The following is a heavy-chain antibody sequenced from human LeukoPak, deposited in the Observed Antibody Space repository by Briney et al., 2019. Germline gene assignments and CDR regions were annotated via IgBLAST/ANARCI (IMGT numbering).Heavy chain of an antibody. CDR2: IYSGGST. J-gene: IGHJ6*02. Sequence: GGSLRLSCAASGFTVSSNYMSWVRQAPGKGLEWVSVIYSGGSTYYADSVKGRFTISRDNSKNTLYLQMNSLRAEDTAVYYCARETHSSSSGGCYYYGMDVWGQGTTVTVSS. D-gene: IGHD6-6*01. CDR1: GFTVSSNY. V-gene: IGHV3-66*01. CDR3: ARETHSSSSGGCYYYGMDV.